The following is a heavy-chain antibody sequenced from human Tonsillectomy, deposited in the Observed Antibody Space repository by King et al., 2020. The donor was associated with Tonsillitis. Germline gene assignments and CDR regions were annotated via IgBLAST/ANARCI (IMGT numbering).Heavy chain of an antibody. CDR2: INYDGSST. J-gene: IGHJ6*01. Sequence: VQLVESGGGLVQPGGSLRVSCAASGFTFSSYWMHWVRQAPGKGLVWVSRINYDGSSTTYADSVKGRFTISRDNAKNTLYLQMNSLRVEDTALYYCARTISSGDYGMDVWGQGTTVTVSP. D-gene: IGHD2-21*01. CDR3: ARTISSGDYGMDV. V-gene: IGHV3-74*03. CDR1: GFTFSSYW.